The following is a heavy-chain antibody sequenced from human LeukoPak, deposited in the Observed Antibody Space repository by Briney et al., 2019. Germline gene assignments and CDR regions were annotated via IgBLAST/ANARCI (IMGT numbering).Heavy chain of an antibody. CDR3: ARVPYDDGTLDY. CDR1: GGSISSYS. V-gene: IGHV4-59*13. CDR2: ISYSGNT. J-gene: IGHJ4*02. D-gene: IGHD4-17*01. Sequence: PSETLSLTCTVSGGSISSYSWSWIRHPPGKGLEWIGYISYSGNTNYNPSLKSRVTMSVDTSKNQFSLKLSSVTAADTAVYYCARVPYDDGTLDYWGQGTLVTVSS.